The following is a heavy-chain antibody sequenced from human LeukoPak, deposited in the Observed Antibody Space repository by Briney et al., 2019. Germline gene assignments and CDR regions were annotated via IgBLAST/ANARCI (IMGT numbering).Heavy chain of an antibody. CDR1: GYSFTSYW. V-gene: IGHV5-51*01. D-gene: IGHD4-17*01. Sequence: GESLKISCKGSGYSFTSYWIGWVRQMPGKGLEWMGIIYPGDSDIRYSPSFQGQVTISADKPISTAYLQWSSLKASDTAIYYCARLPDPTTALDYWGQGTLVTVSS. J-gene: IGHJ4*02. CDR3: ARLPDPTTALDY. CDR2: IYPGDSDI.